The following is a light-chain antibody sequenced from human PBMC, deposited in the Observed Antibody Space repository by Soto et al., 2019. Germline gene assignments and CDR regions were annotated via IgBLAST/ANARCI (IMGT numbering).Light chain of an antibody. V-gene: IGKV4-1*01. Sequence: DIVMSQSPDSLAVSLGERATIDCKSSQSLLYNSTNRNYLAWYQQKPGQPPKLLIHWASTREAGVHYRFSGSGSGTHFTLAISSRQVEEGALYYCQQYLIIPSTFGQGTKVDIK. J-gene: IGKJ1*01. CDR1: QSLLYNSTNRNY. CDR2: WAS. CDR3: QQYLIIPST.